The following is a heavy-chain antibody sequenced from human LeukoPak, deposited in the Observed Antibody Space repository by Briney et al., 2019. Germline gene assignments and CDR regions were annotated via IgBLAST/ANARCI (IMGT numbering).Heavy chain of an antibody. D-gene: IGHD3-3*02. J-gene: IGHJ4*02. CDR2: SRNKAESYTT. CDR3: ARHFFTD. CDR1: GFTFSDHN. V-gene: IGHV3-72*01. Sequence: GGSLRLSCAASGFTFSDHNMDGVRQAPGKGLEWVVRSRNKAESYTTDYAASVKGRFSISRDDSKNSLDLQMDSLNTEDTAVYYCARHFFTDWGQGTLVTVSS.